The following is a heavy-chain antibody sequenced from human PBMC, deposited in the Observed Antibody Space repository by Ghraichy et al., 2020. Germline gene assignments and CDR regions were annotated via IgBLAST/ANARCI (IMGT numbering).Heavy chain of an antibody. CDR1: GGSISSSSYY. Sequence: SETLSLTCTVSGGSISSSSYYWGWIRQPPGKGLEWIGSIYYSGSTYYNPSLKSRVTISVDTSKNQFSLKLSSVTAADTAVYYCARTLKWELLDAFDIWGQGTMVTVSS. CDR2: IYYSGST. D-gene: IGHD1-26*01. V-gene: IGHV4-39*01. J-gene: IGHJ3*02. CDR3: ARTLKWELLDAFDI.